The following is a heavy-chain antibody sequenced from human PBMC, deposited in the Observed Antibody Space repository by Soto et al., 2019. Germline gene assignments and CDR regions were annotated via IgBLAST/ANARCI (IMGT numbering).Heavy chain of an antibody. CDR3: ARAVTQYFDS. J-gene: IGHJ4*02. CDR2: MSGSGGHK. CDR1: GFSFNFYV. V-gene: IGHV3-23*01. Sequence: EVQLLESGGGLVQPGGSLRLSCAASGFSFNFYVMTWVRQAPGKGLEWVSGMSGSGGHKYYADSVKGRFTVSRDNSNITLFLQMNSLRAEDTAVYYCARAVTQYFDSWGQGTLVTVSS.